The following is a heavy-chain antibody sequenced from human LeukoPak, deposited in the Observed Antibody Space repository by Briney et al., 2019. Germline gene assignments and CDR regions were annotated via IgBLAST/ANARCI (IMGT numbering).Heavy chain of an antibody. CDR2: INHSGST. D-gene: IGHD3-22*01. Sequence: SETLSLTCAVYGGSFSGYYWSWIRQPPGKGLEWIGEINHSGSTNYNPSLKSRVTISVDTSKNQFSLKLSSVTAADTAVYYCARSDYYDSSGYNRDAFDIWGQGTMVTVSS. CDR3: ARSDYYDSSGYNRDAFDI. V-gene: IGHV4-34*01. CDR1: GGSFSGYY. J-gene: IGHJ3*02.